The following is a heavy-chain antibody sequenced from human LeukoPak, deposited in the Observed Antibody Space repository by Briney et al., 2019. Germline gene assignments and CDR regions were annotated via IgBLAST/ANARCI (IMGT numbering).Heavy chain of an antibody. Sequence: ASVKVSCKASGYTFTSYAMHWVRQAPGQRLEWMGWINAGNGNTKYSQKFQGRVTITRGTSASTAYMELSSLRSEDTVVYYCARDFAGGSGSYSYIFDYWGQGTLVTVSS. D-gene: IGHD3-10*01. CDR1: GYTFTSYA. CDR3: ARDFAGGSGSYSYIFDY. V-gene: IGHV1-3*01. CDR2: INAGNGNT. J-gene: IGHJ4*02.